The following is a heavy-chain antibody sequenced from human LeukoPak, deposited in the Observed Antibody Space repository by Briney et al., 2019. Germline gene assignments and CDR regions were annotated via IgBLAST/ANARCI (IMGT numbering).Heavy chain of an antibody. J-gene: IGHJ4*02. Sequence: GGSLRLSCAASGFTFSSYWMSWVRQAPGKGLEWVANIKQDGSEKYYVDSVKGRFTISRDNAKNSLYLQMNSLRAEDTAVYYCARHPGEILLWFGESYLDYWGQGTLVTVSS. CDR2: IKQDGSEK. CDR1: GFTFSSYW. CDR3: ARHPGEILLWFGESYLDY. D-gene: IGHD3-10*01. V-gene: IGHV3-7*01.